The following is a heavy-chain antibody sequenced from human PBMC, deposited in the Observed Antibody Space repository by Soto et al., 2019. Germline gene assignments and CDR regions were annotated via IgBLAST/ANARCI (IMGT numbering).Heavy chain of an antibody. CDR3: AREYSGRPGSYYYYGMDV. CDR2: IIPIFGTA. CDR1: GGTFSSYA. J-gene: IGHJ6*02. V-gene: IGHV1-69*01. D-gene: IGHD1-26*01. Sequence: QVQLVQSGAEVKKPGSSVKVSCKASGGTFSSYAISWVRQAPGQGLEWMGGIIPIFGTANYAQKFQGRVTLTADETTSTAYMELSSLSSQDTAVYYCAREYSGRPGSYYYYGMDVWGQETTVTVSS.